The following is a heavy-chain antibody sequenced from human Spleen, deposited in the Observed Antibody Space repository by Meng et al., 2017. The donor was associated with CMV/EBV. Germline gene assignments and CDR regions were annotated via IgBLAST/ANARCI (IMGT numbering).Heavy chain of an antibody. CDR3: AREVHIGMVAANF. V-gene: IGHV1-8*02. CDR2: MSPDRDNT. D-gene: IGHD5-18*01. CDR1: GYTFTSYG. Sequence: ASVKVSCKASGYTFTSYGISWVRQATGQGLEWMGWMSPDRDNTGYAQKFQGRLTMTRNTSISTAYMELSSLGSEDTAVYYCAREVHIGMVAANFWGQGTLVTVSS. J-gene: IGHJ4*02.